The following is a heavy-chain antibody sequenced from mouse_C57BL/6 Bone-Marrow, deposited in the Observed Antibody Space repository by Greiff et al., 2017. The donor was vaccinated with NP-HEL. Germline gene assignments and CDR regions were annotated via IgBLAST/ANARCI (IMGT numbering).Heavy chain of an antibody. CDR2: INPNNGGT. Sequence: VQLQQSGPELVKPGASVKISCKASGYTFTDYYMNWVKQSHGKSLEWIGDINPNNGGTSYNQKFKGKATLTVDKSSSTAYMELRSLTSEDSAVYYCARGGLRRRGYAMDYWGQGTSVTVSS. D-gene: IGHD2-4*01. J-gene: IGHJ4*01. CDR1: GYTFTDYY. V-gene: IGHV1-26*01. CDR3: ARGGLRRRGYAMDY.